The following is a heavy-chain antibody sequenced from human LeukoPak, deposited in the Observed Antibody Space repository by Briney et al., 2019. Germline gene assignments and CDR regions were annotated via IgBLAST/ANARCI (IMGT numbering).Heavy chain of an antibody. D-gene: IGHD1-26*01. CDR1: GYTFTSYG. CDR2: ISAYNGNT. J-gene: IGHJ4*02. Sequence: ASVKVSCKASGYTFTSYGISWVRQAPGQGLEWMGWISAYNGNTNYAQKLQGRVTMTTDTSTSTAYMELRSLRSDDTAVYYCAREDLGIDSGSYCDYCGQGTLVTVSS. CDR3: AREDLGIDSGSYCDY. V-gene: IGHV1-18*01.